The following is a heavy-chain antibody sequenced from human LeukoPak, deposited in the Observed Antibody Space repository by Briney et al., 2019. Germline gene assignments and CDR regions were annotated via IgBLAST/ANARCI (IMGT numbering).Heavy chain of an antibody. V-gene: IGHV4-59*01. J-gene: IGHJ4*02. D-gene: IGHD2-2*02. CDR1: GGSISGYY. Sequence: PSETLSLTCTVSGGSISGYYWSWIRQPPGKGLEWIGYIYYSGSTNYNPSLKSRVTISVDTSKNQFSLKLSSVTAADTAVYYCARGVLYDGYDYWGQGTLVTVSS. CDR2: IYYSGST. CDR3: ARGVLYDGYDY.